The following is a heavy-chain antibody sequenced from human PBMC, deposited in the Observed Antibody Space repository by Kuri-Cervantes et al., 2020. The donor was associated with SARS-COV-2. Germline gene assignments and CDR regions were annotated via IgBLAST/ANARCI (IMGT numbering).Heavy chain of an antibody. Sequence: LSLTCAASGFTFSSYAMHWVRQAPGKGLEWVAVISYDGSNKYYADSVKGRFTISRDNAKNSLYLQMNSLRAEDTAVYYCARRKYGGLPGYYYYYYMDVWGKGTTVTVSS. CDR3: ARRKYGGLPGYYYYYYMDV. V-gene: IGHV3-30*04. CDR2: ISYDGSNK. CDR1: GFTFSSYA. D-gene: IGHD3-16*01. J-gene: IGHJ6*03.